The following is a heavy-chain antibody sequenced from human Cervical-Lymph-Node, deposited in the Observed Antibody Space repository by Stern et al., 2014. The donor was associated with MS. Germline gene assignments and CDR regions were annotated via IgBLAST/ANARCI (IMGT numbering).Heavy chain of an antibody. CDR1: GYSFTNSW. D-gene: IGHD6-6*01. Sequence: VQLVQSGAEVQRPGESLRISCKGSGYSFTNSWSGWVRQMPGKSLEWMGLVYPADVDTRYSRSFQGQGTISSDKSITTANREWSSVKASDTAMYYCATYSKSSIRAYDIWGQGTMVTVSS. CDR2: VYPADVDT. J-gene: IGHJ3*02. CDR3: ATYSKSSIRAYDI. V-gene: IGHV5-51*01.